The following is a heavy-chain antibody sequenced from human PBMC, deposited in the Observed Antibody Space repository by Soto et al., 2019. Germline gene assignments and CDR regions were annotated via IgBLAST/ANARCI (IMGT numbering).Heavy chain of an antibody. CDR1: GGSMNAHF. Sequence: SETLSLTCTVSGGSMNAHFWSWIRQSAGKGLEWIGHIYISGTTMYNPSLKSRVTMSVDPPKNQLSLKLTSVTAADTAVYYCARTFDYYGMDVWGQGTTVTVSS. CDR2: IYISGTT. V-gene: IGHV4-4*07. J-gene: IGHJ6*02. CDR3: ARTFDYYGMDV.